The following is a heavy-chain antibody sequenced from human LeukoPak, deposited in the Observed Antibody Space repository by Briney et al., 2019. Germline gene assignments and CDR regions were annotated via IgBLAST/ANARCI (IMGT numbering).Heavy chain of an antibody. CDR3: ARDRGYSSRWDFGKDYYMDV. CDR2: IIPDGTTQ. J-gene: IGHJ6*03. CDR1: GFTFRSSW. D-gene: IGHD6-13*01. Sequence: TGGSLRLSCAASGFTFRSSWLSWVRQAPGKGLEWVASIIPDGTTQFYADSMKGRFTISRDNAKNSLYLQLNSLRAEDTAVFYCARDRGYSSRWDFGKDYYMDVWGKGTTVTVSS. V-gene: IGHV3-7*01.